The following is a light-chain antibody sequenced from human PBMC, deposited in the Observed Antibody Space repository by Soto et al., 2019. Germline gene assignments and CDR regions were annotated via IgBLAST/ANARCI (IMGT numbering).Light chain of an antibody. J-gene: IGLJ1*01. Sequence: QSVLTQPPSVSGAPGQRVTISCTGSSSNIGAGYDVHWYQQLPGTAPKLLIYGNSNRPSGVPDRFSGSKSGTSASLAITGLQAEVEADYYCQSYDSSLSGFYVFGTGTKVTAL. CDR1: SSNIGAGYD. CDR2: GNS. V-gene: IGLV1-40*01. CDR3: QSYDSSLSGFYV.